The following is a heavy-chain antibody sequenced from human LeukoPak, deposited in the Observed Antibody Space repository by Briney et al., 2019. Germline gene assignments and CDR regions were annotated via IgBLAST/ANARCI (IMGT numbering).Heavy chain of an antibody. V-gene: IGHV3-30*02. D-gene: IGHD3-10*02. CDR1: GFTFSSNG. CDR2: IQYDGSKK. Sequence: GGSLRLSCVASGFTFSSNGMHWVRQAPGKGLEWVTFIQYDGSKKYYADSVKGRFTISRDNAKNSLYLQMNSLRAEDTAVYYCAELGITMIGGVWGKGTTVTISS. J-gene: IGHJ6*04. CDR3: AELGITMIGGV.